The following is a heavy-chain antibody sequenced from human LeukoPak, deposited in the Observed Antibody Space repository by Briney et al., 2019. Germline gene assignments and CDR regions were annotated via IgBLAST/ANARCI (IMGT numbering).Heavy chain of an antibody. D-gene: IGHD6-13*01. J-gene: IGHJ4*02. CDR3: ARAPSSSSWSYYFDY. Sequence: PSETLSLTCTVSGGSLSSHYWSWIRQPPGKGLEWIGYIYYSGSTNYNPSLKSRVTISVDTSKNQFSLKLSSVTAADTAVYYCARAPSSSSWSYYFDYWGQGTLVTVSS. CDR2: IYYSGST. V-gene: IGHV4-59*11. CDR1: GGSLSSHY.